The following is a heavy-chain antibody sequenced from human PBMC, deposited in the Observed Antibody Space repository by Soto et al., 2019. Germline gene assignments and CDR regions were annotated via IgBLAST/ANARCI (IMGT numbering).Heavy chain of an antibody. CDR1: GGTFSSYA. CDR3: ARDMGYSSQGWFDP. CDR2: ISAYNGNT. Sequence: QVQLVQSGAEVKKPGSSVKVSCKASGGTFSSYAISWVRQAPGQGLEWMGWISAYNGNTNYAQKLQGRVTMTTDTSTSTAYMELRSLRSDDTAVYYCARDMGYSSQGWFDPWGQGTLVTVSS. D-gene: IGHD6-13*01. J-gene: IGHJ5*02. V-gene: IGHV1-18*01.